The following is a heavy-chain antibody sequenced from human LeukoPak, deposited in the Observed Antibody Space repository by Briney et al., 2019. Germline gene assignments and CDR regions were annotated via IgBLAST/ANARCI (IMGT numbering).Heavy chain of an antibody. CDR2: IYYSGST. D-gene: IGHD3-10*01. CDR1: GDSISSGGYY. V-gene: IGHV4-31*03. J-gene: IGHJ4*02. CDR3: ARAPVIQQTFDY. Sequence: TLSLTCTVSGDSISSGGYYWSWIRQHPGKGLEWIGYIYYSGSTYYNPSLKSRVTISVDTSKNQFSLRLSSVTAADTAVYYCARAPVIQQTFDYWGQGTLVTVSS.